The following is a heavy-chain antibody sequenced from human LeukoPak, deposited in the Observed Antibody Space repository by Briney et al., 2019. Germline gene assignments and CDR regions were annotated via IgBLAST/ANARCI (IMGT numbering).Heavy chain of an antibody. Sequence: ASVKVSCKASGYTFSSYAIHWVRQAPGQRLEWMGWINAGTGQTKYSQKFQRRVTITRDTSASTAYMELSSLRSEDTAVYSCARAGVVEMATIGFDHWGLGTLVTVSS. CDR1: GYTFSSYA. V-gene: IGHV1-3*01. D-gene: IGHD5-24*01. J-gene: IGHJ4*02. CDR3: ARAGVVEMATIGFDH. CDR2: INAGTGQT.